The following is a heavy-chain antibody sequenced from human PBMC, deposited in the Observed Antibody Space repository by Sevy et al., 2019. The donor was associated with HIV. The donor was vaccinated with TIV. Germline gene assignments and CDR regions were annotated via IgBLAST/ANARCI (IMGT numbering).Heavy chain of an antibody. D-gene: IGHD2-2*03. Sequence: ASMKVSCKASGYTFTSYGISWVRQAPGQGLEWMGWISAYNGNTNYAQKLQGRVTMTTDTSTSTAYMELRSLRSDDTAVYYCARLVGYCSSTSCYHWFDPWGQGTLVTVSS. V-gene: IGHV1-18*01. CDR2: ISAYNGNT. CDR3: ARLVGYCSSTSCYHWFDP. CDR1: GYTFTSYG. J-gene: IGHJ5*02.